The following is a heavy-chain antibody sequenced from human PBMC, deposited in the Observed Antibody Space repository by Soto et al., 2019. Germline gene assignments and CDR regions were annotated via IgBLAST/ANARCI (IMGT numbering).Heavy chain of an antibody. CDR3: ASETLFVDKAMDTPWAFDI. CDR2: IWYDGRNK. CDR1: GFTFSSYG. V-gene: IGHV3-33*01. D-gene: IGHD5-18*01. Sequence: QVQLVESGGGVVQPGRSLRLSCAASGFTFSSYGMHWVRQAPGKGLEWVAVIWYDGRNKYYADSVKGRFTISRDNSKNTLYLQMNSLRAEDTAVYYCASETLFVDKAMDTPWAFDIWGQGTMVTVSS. J-gene: IGHJ3*02.